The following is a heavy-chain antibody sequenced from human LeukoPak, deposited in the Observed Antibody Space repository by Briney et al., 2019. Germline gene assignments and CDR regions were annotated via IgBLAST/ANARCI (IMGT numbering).Heavy chain of an antibody. CDR2: FDPGDDET. V-gene: IGHV1-24*01. CDR1: GYSLSELS. D-gene: IGHD1-26*01. Sequence: ASVKVSCKVSGYSLSELSTHWVRQAPGQGLEWMGGFDPGDDETIYAQKFQGRVTMTEDTSTDTAYLELSSQRSEDTAVYFCATEKDLLLDSWGQGTPVTVSS. CDR3: ATEKDLLLDS. J-gene: IGHJ5*01.